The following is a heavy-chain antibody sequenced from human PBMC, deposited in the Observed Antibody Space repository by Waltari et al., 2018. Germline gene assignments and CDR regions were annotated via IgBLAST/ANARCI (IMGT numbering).Heavy chain of an antibody. Sequence: QVQLQESGPGLVKPSETLSLTCAVSGYSISSGYYWGWIRQPPGKGLEWIGSIYHSGSTYYTPSLKSRVTISVDTSKNQFSLKLSSVTAADTAVYYCLRDGIAAPGEGDYWGQGTLVTVSS. J-gene: IGHJ4*02. CDR1: GYSISSGYY. CDR3: LRDGIAAPGEGDY. CDR2: IYHSGST. D-gene: IGHD6-25*01. V-gene: IGHV4-38-2*01.